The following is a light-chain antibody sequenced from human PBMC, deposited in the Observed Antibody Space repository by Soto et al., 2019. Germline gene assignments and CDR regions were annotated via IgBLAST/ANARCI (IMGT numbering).Light chain of an antibody. Sequence: ETVLTQSPGTLSLSPGERATLSCRASQSVKNNYLRWYQQKPGQAPRLLIYAASGRATGIPDRFSGSGSGTDFTLTISTLEPEDCAVYYCQQYATSPRTFGQGTKVEIK. CDR3: QQYATSPRT. CDR1: QSVKNNY. V-gene: IGKV3-20*01. J-gene: IGKJ1*01. CDR2: AAS.